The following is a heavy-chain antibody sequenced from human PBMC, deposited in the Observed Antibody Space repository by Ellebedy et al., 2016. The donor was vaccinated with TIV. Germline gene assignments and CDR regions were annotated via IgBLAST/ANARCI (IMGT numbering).Heavy chain of an antibody. Sequence: GESLKISCAASGFTVGNNFMSWVRQAPGKGLEWVSLIFSGGSTDYADYVKGRFTISRDSSKNTLYLQMNSLRPEDTAMYYCARKTDTGTSGDYWGQGTPVTVSS. CDR3: ARKTDTGTSGDY. J-gene: IGHJ4*02. D-gene: IGHD1-1*01. CDR2: IFSGGST. V-gene: IGHV3-53*01. CDR1: GFTVGNNF.